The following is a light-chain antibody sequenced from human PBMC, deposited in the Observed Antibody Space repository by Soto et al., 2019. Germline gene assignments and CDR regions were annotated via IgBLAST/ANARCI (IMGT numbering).Light chain of an antibody. V-gene: IGLV2-14*01. Sequence: QSALTQPASVSGSPGQSISISCTGSSSDVSAYNYVAWYQQKPGKAPKLLIYEVDNRPSGISHRFSGSKSGNTASLTISGLQTEDEADYYCSSYTVINTAVFGGGTKVTVL. J-gene: IGLJ3*02. CDR1: SSDVSAYNY. CDR3: SSYTVINTAV. CDR2: EVD.